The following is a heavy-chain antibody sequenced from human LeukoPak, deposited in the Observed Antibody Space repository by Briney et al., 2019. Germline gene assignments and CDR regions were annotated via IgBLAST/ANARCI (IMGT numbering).Heavy chain of an antibody. Sequence: GGSLRLSCAASGFTVSTYYMTWVRQAPGKGLECVSVIYSGGSTYYADSVKGRFTVSRDNSKNTLYPQMNSLKAEDTTMYYCARGLGYCTSTTCLLPFDYWGQGTLVTVSS. CDR1: GFTVSTYY. J-gene: IGHJ4*02. CDR3: ARGLGYCTSTTCLLPFDY. CDR2: IYSGGST. D-gene: IGHD2-2*01. V-gene: IGHV3-53*01.